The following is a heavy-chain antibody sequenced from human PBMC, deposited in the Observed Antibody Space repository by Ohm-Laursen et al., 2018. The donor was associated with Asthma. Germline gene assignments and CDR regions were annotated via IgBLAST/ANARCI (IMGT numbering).Heavy chain of an antibody. J-gene: IGHJ4*02. CDR2: IWYDGSNK. V-gene: IGHV3-33*01. CDR1: GFTFSSYG. CDR3: ARDLAVAGTPGYFDY. Sequence: SLRLSCTASGFTFSSYGMHWVRQAPGKGLEWVAVIWYDGSNKYYADSVKGRFTISRDNSKNTLYLQMNSLRAEDTAVYYCARDLAVAGTPGYFDYWGQGTLVTVSP. D-gene: IGHD6-19*01.